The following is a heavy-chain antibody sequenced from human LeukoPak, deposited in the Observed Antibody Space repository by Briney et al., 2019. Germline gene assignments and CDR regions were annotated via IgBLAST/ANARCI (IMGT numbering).Heavy chain of an antibody. Sequence: SETLSLTCTVSGGSISSDYWNWIRQPAEKGLEWIGRVYTSGSTNYNPSLKSRVTMSLDKSKNQFSLKLSSVTAADTAVYYCARGAAAAGAFDSWGQGTLVTVSS. CDR2: VYTSGST. CDR3: ARGAAAAGAFDS. J-gene: IGHJ4*02. D-gene: IGHD6-13*01. V-gene: IGHV4-4*07. CDR1: GGSISSDY.